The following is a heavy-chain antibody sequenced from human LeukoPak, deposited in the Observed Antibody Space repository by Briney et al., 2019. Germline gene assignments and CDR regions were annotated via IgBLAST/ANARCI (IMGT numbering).Heavy chain of an antibody. CDR2: IYYSGST. CDR1: GGSISSGGYY. Sequence: SETLSLTCTVSGGSISSGGYYWTWIRQHPGKGLEWIGYIYYSGSTYYNPSLKSRVTISVDTSKNQFSLKLTSVTAADTAVYYCAKVTGPYCRSTTCQELDFWGQGTLVTVSS. D-gene: IGHD2-2*01. V-gene: IGHV4-31*03. J-gene: IGHJ4*02. CDR3: AKVTGPYCRSTTCQELDF.